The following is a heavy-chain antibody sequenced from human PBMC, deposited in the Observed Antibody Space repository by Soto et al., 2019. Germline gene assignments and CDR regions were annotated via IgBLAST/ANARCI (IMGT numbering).Heavy chain of an antibody. CDR3: AREGYGGYDYALLFDY. J-gene: IGHJ4*01. D-gene: IGHD5-12*01. CDR1: GFAFSDYY. V-gene: IGHV3-11*05. Sequence: GGSLRLSCAASGFAFSDYYRPWIRQAPGKGPEWVSYISGSSSFTNYADSVESRFTVSRDNAKNSVYLQMNSLRAEDTAVYYCAREGYGGYDYALLFDYWGHGTLVTVSS. CDR2: ISGSSSFT.